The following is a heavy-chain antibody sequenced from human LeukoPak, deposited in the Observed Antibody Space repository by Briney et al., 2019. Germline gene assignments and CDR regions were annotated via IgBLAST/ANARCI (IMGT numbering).Heavy chain of an antibody. V-gene: IGHV3-30*18. Sequence: GGSLRLSCAASGFTFSSYGMHWVRQAPGKGLEWVAVISYDGSNKYYADSVKGRFTISRDNSKNTLYLQMNSLRAEDTAVYYCANQGDPNWFDPWGQGTLVTVSS. J-gene: IGHJ5*02. CDR3: ANQGDPNWFDP. D-gene: IGHD3-10*01. CDR2: ISYDGSNK. CDR1: GFTFSSYG.